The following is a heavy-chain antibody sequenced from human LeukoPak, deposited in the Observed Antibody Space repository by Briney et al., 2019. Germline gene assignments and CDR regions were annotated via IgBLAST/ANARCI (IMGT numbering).Heavy chain of an antibody. CDR2: ITSSGNYI. J-gene: IGHJ4*02. CDR3: ARDGDGYNLDY. Sequence: GGSLRLSCAASGFTFRTSSMSWDRQAPGMGLEWVSSITSSGNYIYYADSVKGRFTISRDNAKNSLYLQMNSLRAEDTAVYYCARDGDGYNLDYWGQGILVTVSS. CDR1: GFTFRTSS. D-gene: IGHD5-24*01. V-gene: IGHV3-21*01.